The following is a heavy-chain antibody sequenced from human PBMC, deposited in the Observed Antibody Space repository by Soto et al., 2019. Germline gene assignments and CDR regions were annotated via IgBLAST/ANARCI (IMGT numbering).Heavy chain of an antibody. Sequence: ASVKVSCKASGYTFTGYYMHWVRQAPGQGLEWMGWINPNSGGKNYAQKFQGRVTMTRDTSISTAYMELSRLRSDDTAVYYCARSTSSSSPTFDYWGQGTLVTVSS. CDR1: GYTFTGYY. D-gene: IGHD6-6*01. CDR3: ARSTSSSSPTFDY. CDR2: INPNSGGK. J-gene: IGHJ4*02. V-gene: IGHV1-2*02.